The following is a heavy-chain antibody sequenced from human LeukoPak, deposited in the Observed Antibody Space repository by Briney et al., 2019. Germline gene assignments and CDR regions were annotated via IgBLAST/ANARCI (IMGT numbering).Heavy chain of an antibody. J-gene: IGHJ4*02. CDR3: AKVGYCTSNCFRTHDY. V-gene: IGHV3-23*01. D-gene: IGHD2-8*01. Sequence: TGGSLRLSCAASGFTFSDAVMSWVRQAPGMGLEWVSAISSDSDVTYYAASVKGRFTLSRDNSKSTVYLQMNSLRAEDAATYYCAKVGYCTSNCFRTHDYWGQGALVTVSS. CDR1: GFTFSDAV. CDR2: ISSDSDVT.